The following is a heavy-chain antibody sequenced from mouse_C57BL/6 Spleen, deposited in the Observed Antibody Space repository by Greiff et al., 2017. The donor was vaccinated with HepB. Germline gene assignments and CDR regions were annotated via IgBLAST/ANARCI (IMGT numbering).Heavy chain of an antibody. CDR2: IHPSDSDT. CDR1: GYTFTSYW. Sequence: VQLQQPGAELVKPGASVKVSCKASGYTFTSYWMHWVKQRPGQGLEWIGRIHPSDSDTNYNQKFKGKATLTVDKSSSTAYIQLSSLTSEDSAVYYCAIPSGSYYFDYWGQGTTLTVSS. V-gene: IGHV1-74*01. D-gene: IGHD3-2*02. CDR3: AIPSGSYYFDY. J-gene: IGHJ2*01.